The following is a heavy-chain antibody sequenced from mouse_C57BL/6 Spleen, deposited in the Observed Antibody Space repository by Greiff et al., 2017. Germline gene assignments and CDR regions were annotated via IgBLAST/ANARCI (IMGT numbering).Heavy chain of an antibody. CDR2: ISGGGGNT. CDR3: ARGGVTTLYYYAMDY. V-gene: IGHV5-9*01. CDR1: GFTFSSYT. Sequence: EVQRVESGGGLVKPGGSLKLYCAASGFTFSSYTMSWVRQTPEKRLEWVATISGGGGNTYYPDSVKGRFTISRDNAKNTLYLQMSSLRSEDTALYYCARGGVTTLYYYAMDYWGQGTSVTVSS. J-gene: IGHJ4*01. D-gene: IGHD2-1*01.